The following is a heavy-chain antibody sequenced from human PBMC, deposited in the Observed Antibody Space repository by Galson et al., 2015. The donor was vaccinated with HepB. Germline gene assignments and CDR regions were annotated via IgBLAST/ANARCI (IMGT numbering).Heavy chain of an antibody. CDR1: GYTFTDYY. V-gene: IGHV1-69-2*01. J-gene: IGHJ3*02. D-gene: IGHD2-15*01. CDR2: VDPEDGET. Sequence: VKVSCKVSGYTFTDYYMHWVQQAPGKGLEWMGLVDPEDGETIYAEKFQGRVTITADTSTDTAYMELSSLRSEDTAVYYCATPLGYCSGGSCYPLSFDIWGQGTMVTVSS. CDR3: ATPLGYCSGGSCYPLSFDI.